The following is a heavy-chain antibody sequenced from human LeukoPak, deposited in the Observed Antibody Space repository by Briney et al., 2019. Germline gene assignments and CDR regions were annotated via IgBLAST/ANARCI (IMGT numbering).Heavy chain of an antibody. D-gene: IGHD3-3*01. Sequence: GGSLRLSCAASGFTFSSYAMSWVRQAPGKGLEWVSYISSSSSTIYYADSVKGRFTISRDNAKNSLYLQMNSLRDEDTAVYYCARDQWGYDFWSGYYPLDYWGQGTLVTVSS. CDR3: ARDQWGYDFWSGYYPLDY. J-gene: IGHJ4*02. V-gene: IGHV3-48*02. CDR1: GFTFSSYA. CDR2: ISSSSSTI.